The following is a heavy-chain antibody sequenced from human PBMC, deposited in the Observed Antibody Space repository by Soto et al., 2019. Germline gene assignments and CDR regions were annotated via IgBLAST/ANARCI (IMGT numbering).Heavy chain of an antibody. V-gene: IGHV3-23*01. Sequence: GGSLRLSCAASGFTFSSDAMSWVRQAPGKGLEWVSAISGSGGTTYYADSVKGRFTISRDNSKNTLYLQMTSLRAEDTAVYHCAKVREAYAYFDYWGQGTLVTVSS. D-gene: IGHD1-26*01. CDR3: AKVREAYAYFDY. CDR2: ISGSGGTT. J-gene: IGHJ4*02. CDR1: GFTFSSDA.